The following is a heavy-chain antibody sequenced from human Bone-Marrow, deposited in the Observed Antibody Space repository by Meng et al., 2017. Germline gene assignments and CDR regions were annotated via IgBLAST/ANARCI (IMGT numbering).Heavy chain of an antibody. Sequence: GGSLRLSCAASGFTFSSYAMSWVRQAPGKGLEWVSAISGSGGSTYYADSVKGRLTISKNNSKNALYLQMNSLRAEDTAVYYGAKWQYYYHSSGYNGSDYWGQGTLVTVSS. V-gene: IGHV3-23*01. D-gene: IGHD3-22*01. CDR3: AKWQYYYHSSGYNGSDY. J-gene: IGHJ4*01. CDR2: ISGSGGST. CDR1: GFTFSSYA.